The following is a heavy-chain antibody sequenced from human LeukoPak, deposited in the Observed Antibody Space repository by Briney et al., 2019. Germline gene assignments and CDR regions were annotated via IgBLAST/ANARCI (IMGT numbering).Heavy chain of an antibody. J-gene: IGHJ4*02. CDR1: GYTFTSYD. D-gene: IGHD2-21*02. CDR3: ARGSVTYPDY. V-gene: IGHV1-8*01. CDR2: MNPNSGNT. Sequence: GASVKVSCKASGYTFTSYDINWVRQATGQGLEWMGWMNPNSGNTGYAQKFQGRVTMTKNTSITTAYMELNSLRSEDTAVYYCARGSVTYPDYWGQGTLVTVSS.